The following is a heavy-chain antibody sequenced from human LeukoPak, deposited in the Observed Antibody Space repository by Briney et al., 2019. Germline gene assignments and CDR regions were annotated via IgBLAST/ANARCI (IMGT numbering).Heavy chain of an antibody. CDR2: INPNSGGT. D-gene: IGHD3-3*01. CDR1: GYTFTGYY. J-gene: IGHJ4*02. CDR3: ARDTGITIFGVVTIRGFDY. Sequence: ASVKVSCKASGYTFTGYYMHWVRQAPGQGLEWMGWINPNSGGTNYAQKFQGRVTMTRDTSISTAYMELSRLRSDDTAVYYCARDTGITIFGVVTIRGFDYWGQGTLVTVSS. V-gene: IGHV1-2*02.